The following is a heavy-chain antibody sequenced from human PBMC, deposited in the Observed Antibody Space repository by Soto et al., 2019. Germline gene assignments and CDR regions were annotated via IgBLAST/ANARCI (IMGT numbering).Heavy chain of an antibody. CDR2: ISYDGSNK. D-gene: IGHD1-7*01. J-gene: IGHJ4*02. Sequence: QVQLVESGGGVVQPGRSLRLSCAASGFTFSSYAMHWVRQAPGKGLEWVAVISYDGSNKYYADSVKGRFTISRDNSKNTLYLQMNSLRAEDTAVYYCAREWRGLLLRRITGTIWELDYWGQGTLVTVSS. CDR3: AREWRGLLLRRITGTIWELDY. CDR1: GFTFSSYA. V-gene: IGHV3-30-3*01.